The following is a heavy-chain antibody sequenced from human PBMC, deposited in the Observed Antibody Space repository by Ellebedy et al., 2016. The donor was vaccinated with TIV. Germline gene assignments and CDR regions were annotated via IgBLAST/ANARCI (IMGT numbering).Heavy chain of an antibody. J-gene: IGHJ6*02. V-gene: IGHV3-23*01. Sequence: GESLKISXVASGFTFEEYAMHWVRQAPGKGLEWVSTISGSGGSTYYADSVKGRFTISRDNSRNTVSLQMISLRAEDTAVYYCAKARGSSVIDYNYFGMDVWGQGTTVTVSS. CDR2: ISGSGGST. CDR1: GFTFEEYA. D-gene: IGHD2-21*01. CDR3: AKARGSSVIDYNYFGMDV.